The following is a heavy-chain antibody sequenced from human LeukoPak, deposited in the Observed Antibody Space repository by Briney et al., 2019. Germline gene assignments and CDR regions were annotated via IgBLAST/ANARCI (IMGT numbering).Heavy chain of an antibody. CDR1: GFTFSSYA. CDR2: ISGSGGST. Sequence: GGSLRLSCAASGFTFSSYAMSWVRQAPGKGLEWLSAISGSGGSTYYADSVKGRFTISRDNSKNTLYLQMNSLRAEDTAVYYCAKVPVNYYDSSGYSSYFDYWGQGTLVTVSS. D-gene: IGHD3-22*01. CDR3: AKVPVNYYDSSGYSSYFDY. J-gene: IGHJ4*02. V-gene: IGHV3-23*01.